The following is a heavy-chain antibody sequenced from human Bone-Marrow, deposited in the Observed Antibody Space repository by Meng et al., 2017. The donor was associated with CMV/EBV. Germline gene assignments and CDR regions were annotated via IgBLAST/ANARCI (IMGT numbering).Heavy chain of an antibody. V-gene: IGHV3-9*01. CDR2: ISWNSDNI. CDR1: GFTFNDSA. J-gene: IGHJ4*02. CDR3: AKDKRRGLGAMVLDS. D-gene: IGHD1-26*01. Sequence: GGSLRLSCAASGFTFNDSAMHWVRQAPGKGLEWVSGISWNSDNIGYADSVKGRLTISRDNARNSLYLQMNSLRPEDTALYYCAKDKRRGLGAMVLDSWGQGTLVTVSS.